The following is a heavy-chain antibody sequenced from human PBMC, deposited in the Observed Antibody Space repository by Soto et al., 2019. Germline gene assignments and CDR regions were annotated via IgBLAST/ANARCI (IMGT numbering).Heavy chain of an antibody. Sequence: QVQLVQSGAEVKKPGASVKVSCKASGYTFTSYYMHWVRHAPGQGLEWMGIINPSGGSTSYAQKSQGGVDLTRDTCTSTVYMELSSLRYEDWAGYSCAYTFGELSPTCDYLGQGTLVTVSS. CDR2: INPSGGST. CDR3: AYTFGELSPTCDY. CDR1: GYTFTSYY. J-gene: IGHJ4*02. D-gene: IGHD3-10*01. V-gene: IGHV1-46*03.